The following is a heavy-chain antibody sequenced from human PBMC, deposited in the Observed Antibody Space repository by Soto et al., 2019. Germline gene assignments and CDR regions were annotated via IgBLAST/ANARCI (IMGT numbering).Heavy chain of an antibody. CDR1: GYSFTSYW. Sequence: PGESLKISCKGSGYSFTSYWIGWVRQMPGKGLEWMGIIYPGDSDTRYSPSFQGQVTISADKSISTAYLQWSSLKASDTAMYYCARISTAQATYYDFWSGYYTNYGMDVWGKGTTVTVSS. CDR2: IYPGDSDT. D-gene: IGHD3-3*01. CDR3: ARISTAQATYYDFWSGYYTNYGMDV. V-gene: IGHV5-51*01. J-gene: IGHJ6*04.